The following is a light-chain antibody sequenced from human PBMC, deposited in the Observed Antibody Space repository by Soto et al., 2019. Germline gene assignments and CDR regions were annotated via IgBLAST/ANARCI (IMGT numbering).Light chain of an antibody. J-gene: IGKJ2*01. Sequence: DIHMTQSLSSLSASVGDTVTITCRASQSISNSLSWYQEKPGKAPKFLIYVASTLQRGVPSRFSGSGSGTDFTLTISSLQPEDVATYYCHQTFSPPYTFGQGTKLEIK. CDR2: VAS. V-gene: IGKV1-39*01. CDR3: HQTFSPPYT. CDR1: QSISNS.